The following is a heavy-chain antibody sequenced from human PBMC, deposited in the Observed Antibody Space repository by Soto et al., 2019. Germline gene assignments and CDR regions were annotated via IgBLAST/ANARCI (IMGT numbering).Heavy chain of an antibody. CDR2: IYYSGST. CDR1: GYSISSRNW. V-gene: IGHV4-28*01. D-gene: IGHD2-2*01. J-gene: IGHJ6*02. CDR3: ARFGCSSTSCYYAMDV. Sequence: QVQLQESGPGLVKPSDTLTLTCAVCGYSISSRNWWGWIRQPPGKGLEWIGYIYYSGSTYYNPSLKSRVTMSLDTSKNQFSLKLSSVTAVDTAVYYCARFGCSSTSCYYAMDVWGQGTTVTVSS.